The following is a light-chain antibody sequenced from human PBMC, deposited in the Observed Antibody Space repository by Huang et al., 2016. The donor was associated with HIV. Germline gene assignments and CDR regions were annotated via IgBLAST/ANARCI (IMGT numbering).Light chain of an antibody. CDR2: DAA. V-gene: IGKV3-11*01. Sequence: EIVLTQSPATLSLSPGERATVSCRASQNINDFLAWYQQTPCPPPRLLIDDAATRSSGIPARFSGNGSGTHFTLMISSLEPEDFAIYYCQQRSTWPRSITFGQGTRLEI. J-gene: IGKJ5*01. CDR3: QQRSTWPRSIT. CDR1: QNINDF.